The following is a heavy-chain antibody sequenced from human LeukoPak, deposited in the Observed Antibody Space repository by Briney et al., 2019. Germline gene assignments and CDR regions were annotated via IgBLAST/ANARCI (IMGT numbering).Heavy chain of an antibody. CDR1: GFTFSSYA. J-gene: IGHJ4*02. D-gene: IGHD3-10*01. CDR3: ARGIRESSRLLYYFDY. V-gene: IGHV3-30*04. CDR2: ISYDGSNK. Sequence: TGGSLRLSCAASGFTFSSYAMHWVRQAPGKGLEWVAVISYDGSNKYYADSVKGRFTISRDNAKNSLYLQMNSLRAEDTALYYCARGIRESSRLLYYFDYWGQGTLVTVSS.